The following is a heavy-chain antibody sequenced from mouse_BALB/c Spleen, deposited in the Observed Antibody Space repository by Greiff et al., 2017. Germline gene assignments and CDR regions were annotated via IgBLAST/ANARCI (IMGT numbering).Heavy chain of an antibody. CDR1: GDSITSGY. CDR3: ARLPYYSYVYAMDY. V-gene: IGHV3-8*02. CDR2: ISYSGST. Sequence: EVQLQQSGPSLVKPSQTLSLTCSVTGDSITSGYWNWIRKFPGNKLEYMGYISYSGSTYYNPSLKSRISITRDTSKNQYYLQLNSVTTEDTATYYCARLPYYSYVYAMDYWGQGTSVTVSS. D-gene: IGHD2-12*01. J-gene: IGHJ4*01.